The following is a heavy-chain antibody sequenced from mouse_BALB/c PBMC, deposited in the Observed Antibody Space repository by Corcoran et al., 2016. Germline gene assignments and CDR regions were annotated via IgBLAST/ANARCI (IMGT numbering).Heavy chain of an antibody. V-gene: IGHV1S136*01. CDR3: ARLYPGIAMDY. Sequence: EVQLQQSGPELVQPGASVKMSCTASGYTFPSYVMHWLTQKPGQGLEWIGYINPYNDGTKYNEKFKGKATLTSHKSSSTAYMELSSLTSEDSAVYYCARLYPGIAMDYWGQGTSVTVS. J-gene: IGHJ4*01. CDR1: GYTFPSYV. CDR2: INPYNDGT.